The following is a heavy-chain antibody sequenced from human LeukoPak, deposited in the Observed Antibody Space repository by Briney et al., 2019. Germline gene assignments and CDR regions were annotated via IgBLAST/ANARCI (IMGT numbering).Heavy chain of an antibody. D-gene: IGHD2-2*01. CDR1: GGSISSSSYY. CDR2: MYYSGST. V-gene: IGHV4-61*05. J-gene: IGHJ5*02. CDR3: ARTTLTAAPLDP. Sequence: SETLSLTCTVSGGSISSSSYYWSWIRQPPGKGLEWIGHMYYSGSTNYNPFLKSRVSISGDMSKNQFSLKLSSVTAADTAVYYCARTTLTAAPLDPWGQGTLVTVSS.